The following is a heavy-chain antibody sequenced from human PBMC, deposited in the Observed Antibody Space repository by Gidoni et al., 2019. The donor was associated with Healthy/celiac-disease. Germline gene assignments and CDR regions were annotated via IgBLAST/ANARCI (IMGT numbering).Heavy chain of an antibody. D-gene: IGHD4-17*01. V-gene: IGHV1-69*01. Sequence: QVQLVQSGAEVKKPGSSVKVACKASGCTFSSYAISWVRQAPGQGLEWMGGIIPIFGKANYAQKFQGRVTITADESTSTAYMELSSLRSEDTAVYYCARGGGNDYGDQGAFDIWGQGTMVTVSS. J-gene: IGHJ3*02. CDR3: ARGGGNDYGDQGAFDI. CDR2: IIPIFGKA. CDR1: GCTFSSYA.